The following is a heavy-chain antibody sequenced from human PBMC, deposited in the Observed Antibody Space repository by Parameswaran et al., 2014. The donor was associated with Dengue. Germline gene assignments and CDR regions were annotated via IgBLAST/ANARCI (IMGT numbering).Heavy chain of an antibody. D-gene: IGHD3-10*01. CDR2: ISYDGSNK. CDR3: ARDSLWFGESVNYYYYGMDV. J-gene: IGHJ6*02. V-gene: IGHV3-30-3*01. Sequence: WIRQPPGKGLEWVAVISYDGSNKYYADSVKGRFTISRDNSKNTLYLQMNSLRAEDTAVYYCARDSLWFGESVNYYYYGMDVWGQGTTVTVSS.